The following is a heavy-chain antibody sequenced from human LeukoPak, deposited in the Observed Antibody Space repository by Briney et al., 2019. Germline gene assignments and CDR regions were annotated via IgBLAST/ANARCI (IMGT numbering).Heavy chain of an antibody. J-gene: IGHJ6*02. Sequence: GGSLRLSCAASGFTFSSYAMSWVRQAPGKGLEWVSGISGTGGNTYYPDSVKGRFTISRDNSKNTLYLQMNTLRAEDTAIYYCAKSRGSSTSAYAMDVWGQGTTVTVSS. CDR2: ISGTGGNT. V-gene: IGHV3-23*01. CDR3: AKSRGSSTSAYAMDV. CDR1: GFTFSSYA. D-gene: IGHD2-2*01.